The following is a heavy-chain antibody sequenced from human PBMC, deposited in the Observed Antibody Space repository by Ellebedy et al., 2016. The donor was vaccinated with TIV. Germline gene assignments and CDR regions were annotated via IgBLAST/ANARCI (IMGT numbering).Heavy chain of an antibody. CDR1: GFTFSSYA. CDR2: ISSSGSTI. CDR3: ARGHLPGGSFDY. V-gene: IGHV3-48*04. D-gene: IGHD4-23*01. J-gene: IGHJ4*02. Sequence: GESLKISXAASGFTFSSYAMSWVRQAPGKGLEWVSYISSSGSTIYYADSVKGRFTISRDNAKNSLYLQMNSLRAEDTAVYYCARGHLPGGSFDYWGQGTLVTVSS.